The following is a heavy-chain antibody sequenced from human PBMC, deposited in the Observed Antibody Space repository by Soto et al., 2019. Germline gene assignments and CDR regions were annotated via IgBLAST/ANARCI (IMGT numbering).Heavy chain of an antibody. J-gene: IGHJ6*02. CDR1: GFTFSTYW. CDR2: INSDGSTT. V-gene: IGHV3-74*01. CDR3: ARSAYYYGMDV. D-gene: IGHD6-25*01. Sequence: GGSLRLSCAASGFTFSTYWMSWVRQAPGEGLVLVSRINSDGSTTTYADSVRGRFTVSRNNAKNTLYLQMNSLRAEDTAVYYCARSAYYYGMDVWGQGTTVTVSS.